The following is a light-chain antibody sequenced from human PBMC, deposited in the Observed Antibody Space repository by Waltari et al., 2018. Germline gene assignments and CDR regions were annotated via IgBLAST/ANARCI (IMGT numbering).Light chain of an antibody. CDR2: GKN. CDR1: SLRSYY. CDR3: NSRDSSGNHVV. J-gene: IGLJ2*01. Sequence: SSELTQDPAVSVALGQTVRITCQGDSLRSYYASWYQQKSGQAPVLVIYGKNNRPSGIPDRFSGSSSGNTASLTITGARAEDEADYYCNSRDSSGNHVVFGGGTKLTVL. V-gene: IGLV3-19*01.